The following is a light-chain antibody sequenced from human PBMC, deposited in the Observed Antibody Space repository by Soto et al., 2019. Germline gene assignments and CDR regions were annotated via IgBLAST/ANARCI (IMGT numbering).Light chain of an antibody. J-gene: IGKJ3*01. V-gene: IGKV3-11*01. CDR1: QSGINF. CDR2: DAS. CDR3: QQRSRWPLT. Sequence: IVLTQSPATPTSSAGERGIIHPMSSQSGINFLDWLQKKPGQGTGILNNDASKRAAGIPVRFSGSGSETHFTLTISSLEPEDFAVYYCQQRSRWPLTCGTGTKVDIK.